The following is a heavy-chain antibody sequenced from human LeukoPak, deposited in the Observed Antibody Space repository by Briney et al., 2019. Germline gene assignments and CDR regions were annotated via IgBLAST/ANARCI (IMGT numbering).Heavy chain of an antibody. CDR2: ISSSSSYI. Sequence: GGSLRLSCVASGFIFSSYSMNWVRQAPEKGLEWVSSISSSSSYIYYADSVKGRFTISRDNAKNSLYLQMNSLRAEDTAVYYCARDEYSSGWYLGQGTLVTVSS. D-gene: IGHD6-19*01. V-gene: IGHV3-21*01. J-gene: IGHJ1*01. CDR3: ARDEYSSGWY. CDR1: GFIFSSYS.